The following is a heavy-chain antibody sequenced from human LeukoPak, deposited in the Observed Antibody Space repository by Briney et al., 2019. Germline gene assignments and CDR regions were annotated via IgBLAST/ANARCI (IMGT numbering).Heavy chain of an antibody. CDR1: GGSISSSSYY. D-gene: IGHD5-18*01. CDR3: ARRNTAMVHFDY. J-gene: IGHJ4*02. Sequence: SETLSLTCTVSGGSISSSSYYWGWIRQPSGKGLEWIGSIYYSGSTYYNPSLKSRVTISVDTSKNQFSLKLSSVTAADTAVYYCARRNTAMVHFDYWGQGTLVTVSS. V-gene: IGHV4-39*01. CDR2: IYYSGST.